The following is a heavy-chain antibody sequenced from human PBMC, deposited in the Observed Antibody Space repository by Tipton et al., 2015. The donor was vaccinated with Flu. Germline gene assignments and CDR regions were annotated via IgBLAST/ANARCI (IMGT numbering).Heavy chain of an antibody. CDR1: GYTFTGYY. J-gene: IGHJ4*02. Sequence: QLVQSGAEVKKPGASVKVSCKASGYTFTGYYMHWVRQAPGQGLEWMGWINPNSGGTFYAQKFQGRVTLTRDTSISTACMELSSLRSDDTAVYYCARDFHSSDYWGQGTLVTVSS. V-gene: IGHV1-2*02. CDR3: ARDFHSSDY. D-gene: IGHD4-11*01. CDR2: INPNSGGT.